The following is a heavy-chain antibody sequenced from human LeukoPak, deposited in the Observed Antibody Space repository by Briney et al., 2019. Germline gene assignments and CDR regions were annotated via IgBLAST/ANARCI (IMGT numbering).Heavy chain of an antibody. D-gene: IGHD3-16*02. CDR3: AKDGELSDVFDY. J-gene: IGHJ4*02. V-gene: IGHV3-30*02. CDR2: IRYDGSNK. Sequence: GGSLRLSCAASGFTFSSYGMHWVRQAPGKGLDWVVFIRYDGSNKYYADSVKGRFTISRDNSKNTLYLQMNSLRAEDTAVYYCAKDGELSDVFDYWGQGTLVTVSS. CDR1: GFTFSSYG.